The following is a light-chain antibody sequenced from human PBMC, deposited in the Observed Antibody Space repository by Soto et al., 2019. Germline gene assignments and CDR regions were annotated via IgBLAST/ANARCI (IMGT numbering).Light chain of an antibody. CDR3: RSYTTSNTRQIV. J-gene: IGLJ1*01. CDR2: DVS. V-gene: IGLV2-14*01. CDR1: SSDVGGYNY. Sequence: QSALTQPASVSGSPGQSITISCTGTSSDVGGYNYVSWYQQHPGKAPKFMIYDVSNRPSGVSNRFSGPKSGNTASLTISGLQAEDEADYYCRSYTTSNTRQIVFGTGTKSPS.